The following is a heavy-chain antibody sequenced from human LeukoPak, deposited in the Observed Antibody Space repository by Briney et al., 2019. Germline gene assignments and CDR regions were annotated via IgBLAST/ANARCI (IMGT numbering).Heavy chain of an antibody. CDR3: ARARGWELPLYYYGMDV. CDR2: INTNTGNP. CDR1: GYTFTSYA. V-gene: IGHV7-4-1*02. D-gene: IGHD1-26*01. Sequence: GASVKVSCKASGYTFTSYAINWVRQAPGQGLEYMGRINTNTGNPTYAQAFTGRFVFSLDTSVSTAYLQISSLKAEDTAVYYCARARGWELPLYYYGMDVWGQGTTVTVSS. J-gene: IGHJ6*02.